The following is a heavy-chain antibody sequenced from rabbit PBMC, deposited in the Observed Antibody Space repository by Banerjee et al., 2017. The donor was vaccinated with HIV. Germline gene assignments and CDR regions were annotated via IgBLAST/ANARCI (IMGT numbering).Heavy chain of an antibody. CDR2: IGTVSGNT. Sequence: QEQLEESGGDLVKPEGSLTLTCTASGFSFSSSYWICWVRQAPGKGLEWIGCIGTVSGNTDYASWAKGRFTISKTSTTTVTLQMTSLTAADTATYFCARTGAGGYLYGMDLWGPGTLVTVS. D-gene: IGHD1-1*01. V-gene: IGHV1S45*01. CDR3: ARTGAGGYLYGMDL. J-gene: IGHJ6*01. CDR1: GFSFSSSYW.